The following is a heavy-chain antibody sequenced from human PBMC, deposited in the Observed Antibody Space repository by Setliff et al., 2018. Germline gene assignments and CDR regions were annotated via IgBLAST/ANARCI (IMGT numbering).Heavy chain of an antibody. CDR1: GYTFTSYD. CDR2: MNPNSGNT. J-gene: IGHJ6*03. CDR3: ARGGGQIHYDFWSGYLSDPQPNYHYYYRDV. Sequence: ASVKVSCKASGYTFTSYDINWVRQATGQGLEWMGWMNPNSGNTGYAQKFQGRVTITRNTSISTAYMELSSLRSEDTAVYYCARGGGQIHYDFWSGYLSDPQPNYHYYYRDVWGKGPRSPSP. V-gene: IGHV1-8*03. D-gene: IGHD3-3*01.